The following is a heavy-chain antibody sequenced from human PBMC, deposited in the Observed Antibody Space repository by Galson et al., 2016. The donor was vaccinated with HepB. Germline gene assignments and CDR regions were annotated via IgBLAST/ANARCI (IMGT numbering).Heavy chain of an antibody. CDR1: GFSLSTAGMG. Sequence: PALVKPTQTLTLTCTFSGFSLSTAGMGVGWIRQPPEKALEWLALIYWADDVRYSPSLKNRLTITKGTSENQVVLTMTNMNPVDTATYYCAHHREWFDFWGQGNLVIVSS. CDR2: IYWADDV. V-gene: IGHV2-5*08. D-gene: IGHD1-14*01. CDR3: AHHREWFDF. J-gene: IGHJ5*01.